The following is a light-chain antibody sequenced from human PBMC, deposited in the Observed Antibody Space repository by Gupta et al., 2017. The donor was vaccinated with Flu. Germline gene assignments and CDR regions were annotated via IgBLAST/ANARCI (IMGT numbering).Light chain of an antibody. J-gene: IGKJ1*01. CDR2: AAS. CDR1: QNITKY. Sequence: DIQMTPSPPSLSSSVGERVTITCRASQNITKYLNWYQQKPGKAPKLLIDAASTLHSGVPSRFSGSGSGTDFTLIISSLQPDDFATYYCQQSYSTPQTFGQGTKVEVK. CDR3: QQSYSTPQT. V-gene: IGKV1-39*01.